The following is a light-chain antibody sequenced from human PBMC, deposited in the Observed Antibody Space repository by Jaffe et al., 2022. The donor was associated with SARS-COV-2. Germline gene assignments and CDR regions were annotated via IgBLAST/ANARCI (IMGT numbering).Light chain of an antibody. CDR1: QSLLHSNGYNY. CDR2: LGS. Sequence: DIVMTQSPLSLPVTPGEPASISCRSSQSLLHSNGYNYLDWYLQKPGQSPQILIYLGSNRASGVPGRFSGSGSGTDFTLKISKVEAEDVGVYYCMQSLQTPLTFGGGTKVEI. CDR3: MQSLQTPLT. V-gene: IGKV2-28*01. J-gene: IGKJ4*01.